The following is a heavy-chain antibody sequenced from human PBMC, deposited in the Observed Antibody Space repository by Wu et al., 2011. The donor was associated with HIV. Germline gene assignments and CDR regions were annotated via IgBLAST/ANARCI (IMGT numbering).Heavy chain of an antibody. V-gene: IGHV1-18*01. CDR3: ARSRYDSSVYNGNGYFDL. D-gene: IGHD3-22*01. J-gene: IGHJ2*01. CDR1: GDSFTNYG. Sequence: QVQLVQSGAEVKKPGASVKVSCKASGDSFTNYGISWVRQAPGQGLEWMGWISAYNGDTEYVQKYQGRVTMTTDTSTSTAYMELRSLRSDDTAVYYCARSRYDSSVYNGNGYFDLWGRGTLVTVSS. CDR2: ISAYNGDT.